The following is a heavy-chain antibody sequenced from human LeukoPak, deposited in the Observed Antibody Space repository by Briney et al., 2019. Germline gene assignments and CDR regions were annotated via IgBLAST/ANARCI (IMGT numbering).Heavy chain of an antibody. CDR2: ISSSGSTI. CDR1: GFTFSSYE. CDR3: ARVNRGEDAFDI. Sequence: PGGSLRLSCAASGFTFSSYEMNWVRRAPGKGLEWVSYISSSGSTIYYADSVKGRFTISRDNAKNSLYLQMNSLRAEDTAVYYCARVNRGEDAFDIWGQGTMVTVSS. J-gene: IGHJ3*02. V-gene: IGHV3-48*03. D-gene: IGHD3-10*01.